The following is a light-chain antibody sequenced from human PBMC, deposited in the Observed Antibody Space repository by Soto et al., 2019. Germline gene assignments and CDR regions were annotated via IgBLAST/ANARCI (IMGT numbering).Light chain of an antibody. J-gene: IGLJ2*01. CDR3: SSYTSTRSVV. Sequence: QSALTQPASVSGSPGQSITISCTGTSSDVGGYKFVSWYQHHPGKAPILMIYEVDNRPSGVSNRFSGSKSGNTASLTISGLQAEDEGDYYCSSYTSTRSVVFGGGTKVTVL. CDR1: SSDVGGYKF. V-gene: IGLV2-14*01. CDR2: EVD.